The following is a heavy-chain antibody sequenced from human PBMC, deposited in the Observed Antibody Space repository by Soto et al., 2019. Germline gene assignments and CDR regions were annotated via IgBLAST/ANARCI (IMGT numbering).Heavy chain of an antibody. CDR1: GFSLKSSGVG. J-gene: IGHJ5*01. D-gene: IGHD3-10*01. V-gene: IGHV2-5*01. CDR3: AQKVYYFATGTYYNVSWFDS. CDR2: VYWSDEK. Sequence: SGPTLVNPTQTLTLTCTFSGFSLKSSGVGVAWIRQPPGKALEWLALVYWSDEKRYSPSLKNRLTITKDTSKNEVVLTMTNMDPLDTATYYCAQKVYYFATGTYYNVSWFDSWGQGMLVTVAS.